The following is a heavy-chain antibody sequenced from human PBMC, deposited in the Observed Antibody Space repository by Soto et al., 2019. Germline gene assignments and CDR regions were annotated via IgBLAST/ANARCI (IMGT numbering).Heavy chain of an antibody. V-gene: IGHV1-69*13. J-gene: IGHJ5*02. D-gene: IGHD2-15*01. Sequence: ASVKVSCKASGGTFSSYAISWVRQAPGQGLEWMGGIIPIFGTANYAQKFQGRVTITADESTSTAYMELSSLRSEDTAVYYFARELPPYCSGGSCSYNWFDPWGQGTLVTVSS. CDR3: ARELPPYCSGGSCSYNWFDP. CDR1: GGTFSSYA. CDR2: IIPIFGTA.